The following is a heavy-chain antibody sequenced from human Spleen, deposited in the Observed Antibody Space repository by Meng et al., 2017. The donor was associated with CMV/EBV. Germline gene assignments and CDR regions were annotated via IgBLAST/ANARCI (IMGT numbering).Heavy chain of an antibody. CDR1: GFTFSSYA. CDR2: VSYDGGNK. D-gene: IGHD6-6*01. Sequence: GESLKISWAASGFTFSSYAMHWVRQAPGKGLEWVAAVSYDGGNKYYADSVRGRFSIARDNSKNTLYMKMNSLRPEDTALYYCTRERIAARGLDVWGQGTTVTVSS. J-gene: IGHJ6*02. CDR3: TRERIAARGLDV. V-gene: IGHV3-30-3*01.